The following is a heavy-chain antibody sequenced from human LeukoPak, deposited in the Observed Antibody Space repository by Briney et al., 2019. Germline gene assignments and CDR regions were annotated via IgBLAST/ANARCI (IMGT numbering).Heavy chain of an antibody. J-gene: IGHJ4*02. CDR3: PKGVSLPLYSFDY. Sequence: PGGSLRLSCAASGFTFSNYAMSWVRQAPGEGREGVSDIRGSGGSTYYADSVKGRFPTSRDNPKTTLNLKMNSLRAEDTAVYYCPKGVSLPLYSFDYWGQGTLVTVSS. CDR1: GFTFSNYA. V-gene: IGHV3-23*01. CDR2: IRGSGGST. D-gene: IGHD2-8*01.